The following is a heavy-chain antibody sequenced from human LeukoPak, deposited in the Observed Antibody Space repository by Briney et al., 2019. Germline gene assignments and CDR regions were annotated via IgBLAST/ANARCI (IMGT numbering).Heavy chain of an antibody. V-gene: IGHV4-39*01. D-gene: IGHD1-26*01. CDR1: NGSITTNSYY. CDR2: IFHSGST. CDR3: ARPWGVGAPFDP. Sequence: SETLSLTCTVSNGSITTNSYYWGWIRQPRGKGLEWIGTIFHSGSTYYNPSLKSRVTITVDTSKNQFSLNLNSVTSADTAVYYCARPWGVGAPFDPWGPGTLVTVSS. J-gene: IGHJ5*02.